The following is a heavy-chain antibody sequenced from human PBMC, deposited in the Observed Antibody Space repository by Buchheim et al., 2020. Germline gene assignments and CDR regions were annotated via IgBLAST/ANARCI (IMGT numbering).Heavy chain of an antibody. J-gene: IGHJ1*01. CDR3: AKKDDDRAHLGS. V-gene: IGHV3-23*01. D-gene: IGHD1-1*01. Sequence: EVQLLESGGGLVQPGGSLRLSCAASGFSFATYAMSWVRQAPGKGLEWVSAISGGGDRTYFADSLKGRSTISRDNSRNTLYLQMNSLRADDSAVYYCAKKDDDRAHLGSWGQGTL. CDR1: GFSFATYA. CDR2: ISGGGDRT.